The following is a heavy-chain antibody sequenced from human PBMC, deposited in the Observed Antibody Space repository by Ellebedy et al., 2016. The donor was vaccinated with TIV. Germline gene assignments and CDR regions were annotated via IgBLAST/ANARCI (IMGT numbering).Heavy chain of an antibody. J-gene: IGHJ6*02. CDR3: AKEGRGRGMDV. CDR2: ISWNSGSI. V-gene: IGHV3-9*01. Sequence: GGSLRLXXAASGFTFDDYAMHWVRQAPGKGLEWVSGISWNSGSIGYADSVKGRFTISRDNAKNSLYLQMNSLRAEDTALYYCAKEGRGRGMDVWGQGTTVTVSS. CDR1: GFTFDDYA.